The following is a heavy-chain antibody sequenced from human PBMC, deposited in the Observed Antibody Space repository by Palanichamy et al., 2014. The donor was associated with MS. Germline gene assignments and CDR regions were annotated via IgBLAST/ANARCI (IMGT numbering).Heavy chain of an antibody. J-gene: IGHJ6*02. CDR2: TRSKVYGGTT. Sequence: VQLVESGGGLVQPGRSLRLSCTASGFNFRDYVMSWFRQAPGKGLEWVGFTRSKVYGGTTGYAASVRGRFTISRDDFKSTAFLQMNSLKTEDTAVYYCARSRDGYNDYYLYGLDVWGQGTTVTVSS. D-gene: IGHD5-24*01. CDR3: ARSRDGYNDYYLYGLDV. CDR1: GFNFRDYV. V-gene: IGHV3-49*03.